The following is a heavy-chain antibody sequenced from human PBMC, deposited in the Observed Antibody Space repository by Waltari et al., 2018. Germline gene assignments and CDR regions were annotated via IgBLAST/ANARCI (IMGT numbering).Heavy chain of an antibody. D-gene: IGHD3-16*01. CDR1: GFPFSSYT. J-gene: IGHJ2*01. CDR3: ARVGVLGSFDL. CDR2: ISSSSSYI. Sequence: EVQLVESGGGLVKPGGSLSLSCAASGFPFSSYTMTWARQAPGKGLEWVSSISSSSSYIYYADSVKGRFTISRDNAKNSLYLQMNSLRAEDTAVYYCARVGVLGSFDLWGRGTLVTVSS. V-gene: IGHV3-21*01.